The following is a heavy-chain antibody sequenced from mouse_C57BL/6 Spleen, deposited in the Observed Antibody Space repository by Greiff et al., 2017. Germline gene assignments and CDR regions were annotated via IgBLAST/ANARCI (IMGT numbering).Heavy chain of an antibody. CDR2: INPSSGYT. V-gene: IGHV1-4*01. D-gene: IGHD1-1*01. CDR3: ARENYGSSSDY. CDR1: GYTFTSYT. Sequence: VQLQQPGAELARPGASVKMSCKASGYTFTSYTMHWVKQRPGQGLEWIGYINPSSGYTKYNQKFKDKATLTADKSSSPAYMQLSSLTSEDSAVYYCARENYGSSSDYWGQGTTLTVSS. J-gene: IGHJ2*01.